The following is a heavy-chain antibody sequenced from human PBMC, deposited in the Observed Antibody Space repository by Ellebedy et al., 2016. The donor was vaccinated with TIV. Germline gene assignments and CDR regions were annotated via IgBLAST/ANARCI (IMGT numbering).Heavy chain of an antibody. D-gene: IGHD4-17*01. J-gene: IGHJ5*02. CDR3: ARRGSYGDYAVQVNSWFDT. Sequence: PGGSLRLSCVASGFSFRSYWMSWVRQAPGKGLEWVANIYQDGSNQYYVDSVKGRFTISRDNANKSLFPQMNSLRGEDTAVYYSARRGSYGDYAVQVNSWFDTWGQGTLVTVSS. CDR2: IYQDGSNQ. V-gene: IGHV3-7*01. CDR1: GFSFRSYW.